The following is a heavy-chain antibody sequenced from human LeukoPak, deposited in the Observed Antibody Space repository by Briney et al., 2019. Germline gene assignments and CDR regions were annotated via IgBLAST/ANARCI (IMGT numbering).Heavy chain of an antibody. J-gene: IGHJ4*02. V-gene: IGHV1-2*02. Sequence: ASVKVSCKASGYTFTDYYIHWVRQAPGQGLEWMGWINPNSGGTHYAQKFQGRVTMTRDTSISTAYMELSRLKSDDTAVYYCARVGVNYYAPGTYYEYWGQGTLVTVSS. CDR2: INPNSGGT. CDR1: GYTFTDYY. D-gene: IGHD3-10*01. CDR3: ARVGVNYYAPGTYYEY.